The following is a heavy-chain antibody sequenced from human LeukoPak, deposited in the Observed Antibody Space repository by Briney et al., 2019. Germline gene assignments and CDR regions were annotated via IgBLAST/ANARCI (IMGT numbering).Heavy chain of an antibody. CDR2: VSYDGGHK. CDR1: GFSVSEYG. Sequence: GGSLRLSCVGSGFSVSEYGIHWVRQAPGKGLEWVAVVSYDGGHKYYADSVKGRFTISRATSSDTVSLQMNSLRVEDTAVYYCARDRINMMVLGHDSGLDFWGQGTLVTVSS. D-gene: IGHD3-22*01. J-gene: IGHJ4*02. CDR3: ARDRINMMVLGHDSGLDF. V-gene: IGHV3-30*03.